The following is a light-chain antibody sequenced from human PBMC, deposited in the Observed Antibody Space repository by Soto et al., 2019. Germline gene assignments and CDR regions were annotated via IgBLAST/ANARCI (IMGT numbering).Light chain of an antibody. CDR2: DAS. J-gene: IGKJ4*02. CDR3: QQYDNYPLT. Sequence: AIQMTWCPPSPSSPVRERVALHCRASQGISNDLGWYQQKPGKAPKLLIYDASSLESGVPSRFSGSGSGTEFTLTISSLQPDDFATYYCQQYDNYPLTFGGGTKVDIK. V-gene: IGKV1D-13*01. CDR1: QGISND.